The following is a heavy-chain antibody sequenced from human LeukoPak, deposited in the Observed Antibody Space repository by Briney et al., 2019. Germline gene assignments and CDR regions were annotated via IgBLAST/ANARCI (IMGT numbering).Heavy chain of an antibody. Sequence: ASVKVSCKASGYTFTSYGISWVRQAPGQGLEWMGWISAYNGNTNYAQKLQGRVTMTTDTSTSTAYMELRSLRSEDTAVYYCARGVSVLRYFDPPSRFDYWGQGTLVTVSS. CDR2: ISAYNGNT. CDR1: GYTFTSYG. CDR3: ARGVSVLRYFDPPSRFDY. J-gene: IGHJ4*02. V-gene: IGHV1-18*01. D-gene: IGHD3-9*01.